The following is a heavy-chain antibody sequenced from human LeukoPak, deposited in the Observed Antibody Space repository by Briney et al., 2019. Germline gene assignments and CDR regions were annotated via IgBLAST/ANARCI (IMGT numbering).Heavy chain of an antibody. CDR2: INPNSGGT. CDR1: GYTFTGYY. D-gene: IGHD2-2*01. CDR3: AKSFIVVVPAFDY. J-gene: IGHJ4*02. V-gene: IGHV1-2*04. Sequence: ASVKVSCKASGYTFTGYYMHWVRQAPGQGLEWMGWINPNSGGTNYAQKFQGWVTMTRDTSISTAYMELSRLRSDDTAVYYCAKSFIVVVPAFDYWGQGTLVTVSS.